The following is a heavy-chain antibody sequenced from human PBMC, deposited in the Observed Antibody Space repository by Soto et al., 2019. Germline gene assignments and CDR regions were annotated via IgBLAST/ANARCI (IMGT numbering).Heavy chain of an antibody. Sequence: GGSLRLSCAASGLTFSSYAMSWVRQAPGKGLEWVSAISGSGGSTYYADSVKGRFTISRDNPKNTLYLQMNSLRAEDTAVYYCAKDPVVVAASFGSWFDPWGQGTLVTVS. CDR2: ISGSGGST. J-gene: IGHJ5*02. CDR3: AKDPVVVAASFGSWFDP. V-gene: IGHV3-23*01. CDR1: GLTFSSYA. D-gene: IGHD2-15*01.